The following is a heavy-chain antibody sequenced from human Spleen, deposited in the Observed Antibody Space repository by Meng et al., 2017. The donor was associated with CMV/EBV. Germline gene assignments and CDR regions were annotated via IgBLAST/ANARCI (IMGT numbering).Heavy chain of an antibody. J-gene: IGHJ6*02. CDR2: VWYDGSNK. V-gene: IGHV3-33*06. CDR1: GFTFINYG. Sequence: GESLKISCAGSGFTFINYGMHWVRQAPGKGLEWVAVVWYDGSNKYYVDSVKGRFTISRDNSKNTLYLQMNSLRAEDTAVYYCAKDIGFLKGIYYYAMDVWGQGTTVTVSS. CDR3: AKDIGFLKGIYYYAMDV. D-gene: IGHD1-26*01.